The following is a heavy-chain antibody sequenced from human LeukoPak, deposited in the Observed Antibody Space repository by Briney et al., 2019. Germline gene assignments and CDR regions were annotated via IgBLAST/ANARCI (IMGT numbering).Heavy chain of an antibody. Sequence: GSLRLSCAASGFTFSSYWMHWVRQAPGKGLEWIVSIFSGGNTYYNPSLNSRVSISIDTSKNQFSLKLTSVTAADTAVYYCARLYLPATRFDYWGQGTLVTVSS. CDR2: IFSGGNT. CDR3: ARLYLPATRFDY. CDR1: GFTFSSYW. D-gene: IGHD5-24*01. V-gene: IGHV4-39*01. J-gene: IGHJ4*02.